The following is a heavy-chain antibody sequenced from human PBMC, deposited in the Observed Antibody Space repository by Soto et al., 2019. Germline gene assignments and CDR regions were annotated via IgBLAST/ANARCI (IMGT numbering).Heavy chain of an antibody. Sequence: EVQLVESGGGLVKPGGSLRLSCAASGFTFSSYSMNWVRQAPGKGLEWVSSISSSSSYIYYADSVKGRFTISRDNAKNSLYLHMNSLRAEDTAVYYCARGGGSGSYYKPWEWMDSPEYYFDYWGQGTLVTVSS. CDR3: ARGGGSGSYYKPWEWMDSPEYYFDY. V-gene: IGHV3-21*01. CDR2: ISSSSSYI. CDR1: GFTFSSYS. D-gene: IGHD3-10*01. J-gene: IGHJ4*02.